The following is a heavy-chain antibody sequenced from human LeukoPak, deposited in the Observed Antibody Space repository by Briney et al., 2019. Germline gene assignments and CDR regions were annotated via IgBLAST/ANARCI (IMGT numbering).Heavy chain of an antibody. CDR3: ARGVEPLAATTLAY. V-gene: IGHV3-53*01. CDR1: GFTVITND. J-gene: IGHJ4*02. Sequence: GGSLRLSCAASGFTVITNDRTWVRQAPGKGLEWVSVLYSDGNTKYADSVQGRFIISRDNSKNTLYLEMNSLSPDDTAVYYCARGVEPLAATTLAYWGQGTLVTVSS. D-gene: IGHD2-15*01. CDR2: LYSDGNT.